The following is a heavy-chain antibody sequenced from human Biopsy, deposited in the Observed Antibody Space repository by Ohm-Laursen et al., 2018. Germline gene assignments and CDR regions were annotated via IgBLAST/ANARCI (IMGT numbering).Heavy chain of an antibody. CDR2: IYYSVMT. J-gene: IGHJ6*02. Sequence: TLSLTCTVSGDSVTKYYWSWIRQPPGKGLEWIGHIYYSVMTNYNPSLQSRVSISVVTSRNQVSLTLSSVTAADTAVYYCARDSGILNYGNFKYYHYCGMDVWGQGTKVTVSS. D-gene: IGHD4-11*01. V-gene: IGHV4-59*02. CDR1: GDSVTKYY. CDR3: ARDSGILNYGNFKYYHYCGMDV.